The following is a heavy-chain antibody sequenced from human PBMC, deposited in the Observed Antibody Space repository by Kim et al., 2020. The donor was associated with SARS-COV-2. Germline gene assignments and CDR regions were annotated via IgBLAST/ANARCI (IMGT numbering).Heavy chain of an antibody. D-gene: IGHD5-12*01. CDR2: ICRRDEI. J-gene: IGHJ4*01. CDR3: ARDAQGESGYNYWFDY. CDR1: GFASHTYS. Sequence: GGSLRLSCAASGFASHTYSMNWVRQAPGRGLEWIAHICRRDEIEYADSVRGRFTISRDKTLNSLSLEMNNLRVEDTGTYWCARDAQGESGYNYWFDYWG. V-gene: IGHV3-21*06.